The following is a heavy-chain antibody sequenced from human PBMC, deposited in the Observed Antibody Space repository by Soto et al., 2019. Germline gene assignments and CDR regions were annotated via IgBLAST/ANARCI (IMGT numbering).Heavy chain of an antibody. CDR1: GGSISSGDYY. Sequence: SETLSLTCTVSGGSISSGDYYWSWIRQPPGKGLEWIGYIYYSGSTYYNPSLKSRVTISVDTSKSQFSLKLSSVTAADTAVYYCARAGRQRKYNWNFWGQGTLVTVSS. CDR2: IYYSGST. D-gene: IGHD1-20*01. CDR3: ARAGRQRKYNWNF. V-gene: IGHV4-30-4*01. J-gene: IGHJ4*02.